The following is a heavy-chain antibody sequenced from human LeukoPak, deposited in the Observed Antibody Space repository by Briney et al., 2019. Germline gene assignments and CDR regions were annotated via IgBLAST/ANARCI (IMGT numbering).Heavy chain of an antibody. CDR3: AKEVLLWFGEPHDY. V-gene: IGHV3-13*01. J-gene: IGHJ4*02. CDR2: IGTAGDT. CDR1: GFTFSSYD. Sequence: TGGSLRLSCAASGFTFSSYDMHWVRQATGKGLEWVSAIGTAGDTYYADSVKGRFTISRDNSKNTLYLQMNSLRAEDTAVYYCAKEVLLWFGEPHDYWGQGTLVTVSS. D-gene: IGHD3-10*01.